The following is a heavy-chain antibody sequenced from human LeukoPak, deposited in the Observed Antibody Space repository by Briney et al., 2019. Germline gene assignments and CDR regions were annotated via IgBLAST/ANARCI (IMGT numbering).Heavy chain of an antibody. J-gene: IGHJ6*03. CDR3: ARPADFWSGPPHYYYYYYMDV. CDR1: GYTFTSYG. V-gene: IGHV1-18*01. D-gene: IGHD3-3*01. Sequence: ASVKVSCKASGYTFTSYGISWVRQAPGQGLEWMGWISAYNGNTNYAQKLQGRVTMTTDTSTSTAYMELSSLRSEDTAVYYCARPADFWSGPPHYYYYYYMDVWGKGTTVTVSS. CDR2: ISAYNGNT.